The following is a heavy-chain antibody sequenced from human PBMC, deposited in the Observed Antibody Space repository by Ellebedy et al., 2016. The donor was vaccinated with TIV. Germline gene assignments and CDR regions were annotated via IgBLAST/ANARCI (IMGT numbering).Heavy chain of an antibody. CDR3: ATVGGYPPDGTDFDY. CDR2: INPNSGGT. V-gene: IGHV1-2*02. D-gene: IGHD5-12*01. Sequence: ASVKVSCKASGYTFTGYYMHWVRQAPGQGLEWMGWINPNSGGTNYAQKFQGRVTMTRDTSISPAYMELSRLRSDDTAVYYCATVGGYPPDGTDFDYWGQGTLVTVSS. CDR1: GYTFTGYY. J-gene: IGHJ4*02.